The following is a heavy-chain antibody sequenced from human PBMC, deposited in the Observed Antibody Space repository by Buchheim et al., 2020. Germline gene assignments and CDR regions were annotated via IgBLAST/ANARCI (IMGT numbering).Heavy chain of an antibody. CDR2: ISGSGNII. V-gene: IGHV3-11*01. Sequence: QVQLVESGGALVKPGGSLRLSCAASGFTFSGNYMNWIRQAPGKGLEWVSYISGSGNIIYYADSVKGRFTIPRDNAKNSLYLQMSSLKVEDTAVYYCARDGDTGWFDYWGQGTL. CDR1: GFTFSGNY. CDR3: ARDGDTGWFDY. D-gene: IGHD6-19*01. J-gene: IGHJ4*02.